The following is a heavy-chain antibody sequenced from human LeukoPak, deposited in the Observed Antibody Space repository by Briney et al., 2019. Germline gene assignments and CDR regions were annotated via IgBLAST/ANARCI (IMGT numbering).Heavy chain of an antibody. CDR1: GYNFIKYW. J-gene: IGHJ3*02. Sequence: GESLKISCKGSGYNFIKYWIGWVRQMPGKGLEWMGILYSGDSDTRYSPSFQGQVTISADKSISTAYLQWSSLKASDSAVYYCARESGTYGFEIWGQGTMVTVSS. CDR2: LYSGDSDT. V-gene: IGHV5-51*01. D-gene: IGHD1-26*01. CDR3: ARESGTYGFEI.